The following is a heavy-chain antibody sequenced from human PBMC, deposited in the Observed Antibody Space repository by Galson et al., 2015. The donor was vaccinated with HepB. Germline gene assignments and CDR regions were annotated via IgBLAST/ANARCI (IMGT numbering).Heavy chain of an antibody. CDR1: GFTFGTYA. J-gene: IGHJ4*02. CDR3: ARGEVMGIVVVPAAILPFDY. CDR2: MSWNSGSI. D-gene: IGHD2-2*01. Sequence: SLRLSCAASGFTFGTYAMHWVRQAPGKGLEWVSGMSWNSGSIYYTDPVKGRFTISRDNAKNSLYLQMNSLRAEDTAVYYCARGEVMGIVVVPAAILPFDYWGQGTLVTVSS. V-gene: IGHV3-9*01.